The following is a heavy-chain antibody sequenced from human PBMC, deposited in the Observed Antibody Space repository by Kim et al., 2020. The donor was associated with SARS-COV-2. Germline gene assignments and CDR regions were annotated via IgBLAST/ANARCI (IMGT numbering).Heavy chain of an antibody. CDR2: INAGNGNP. CDR3: ARDQQQLAQYYFDY. J-gene: IGHJ4*02. Sequence: ASVKVSCKASGYTFTSYAMHWVRQAPGQRLEWMGWINAGNGNPKYSQKFQGGVTITRDTSASTAYLELSSLRSEDTAVYYCARDQQQLAQYYFDYWGQGTLGTVSP. D-gene: IGHD6-13*01. CDR1: GYTFTSYA. V-gene: IGHV1-3*01.